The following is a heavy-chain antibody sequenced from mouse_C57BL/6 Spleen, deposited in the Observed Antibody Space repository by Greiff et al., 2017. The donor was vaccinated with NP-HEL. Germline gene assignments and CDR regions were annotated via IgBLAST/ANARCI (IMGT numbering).Heavy chain of an antibody. Sequence: EVKLMESEGGLVQPGSSMKLSCTASGFTFSDYYMAWVRQVPEKGLEWVANINYDGSSTYYLDSLKSRFIISRDNAKNILYLQMSSLKSEDTATYYCARALLYGYDVPYWCFDVWGTGTTVTVSS. J-gene: IGHJ1*03. CDR2: INYDGSST. CDR1: GFTFSDYY. D-gene: IGHD2-2*01. CDR3: ARALLYGYDVPYWCFDV. V-gene: IGHV5-16*01.